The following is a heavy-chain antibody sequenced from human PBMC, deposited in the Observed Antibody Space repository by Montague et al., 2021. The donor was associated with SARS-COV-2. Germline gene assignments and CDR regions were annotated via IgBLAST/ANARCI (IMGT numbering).Heavy chain of an antibody. CDR2: GRK. Sequence: GRKKYNPSLRSRVTISVDTSKNQFSLKLSSVTAADTAVYYCARREDYYGSGSYPNWGQGTLGTVFS. J-gene: IGHJ4*02. V-gene: IGHV4-39*01. D-gene: IGHD3-10*01. CDR3: ARREDYYGSGSYPN.